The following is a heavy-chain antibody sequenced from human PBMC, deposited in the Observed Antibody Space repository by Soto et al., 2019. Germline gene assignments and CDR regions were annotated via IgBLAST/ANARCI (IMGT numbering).Heavy chain of an antibody. Sequence: ASETLSLTCTVSGGSISSGGYYWSWIRQHPGKGLEWIGYIYYSGSTYYNPSLKSRVTISVDTSKNQFSLKLSSVTAADTAVYYCARAGGDYYYYGMDVWGQGTTVTVSS. CDR2: IYYSGST. J-gene: IGHJ6*02. CDR3: ARAGGDYYYYGMDV. V-gene: IGHV4-31*03. CDR1: GGSISSGGYY. D-gene: IGHD3-16*01.